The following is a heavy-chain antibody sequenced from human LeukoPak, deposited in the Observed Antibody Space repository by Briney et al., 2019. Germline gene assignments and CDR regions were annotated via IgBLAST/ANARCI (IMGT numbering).Heavy chain of an antibody. CDR1: GGTFSSYA. V-gene: IGHV1-69*13. CDR3: ARGDDDSSGYYDAFDI. D-gene: IGHD3-22*01. CDR2: IIPIFGTA. Sequence: GASVKVSCKASGGTFSSYAISWVRQAPGQGLEWMGGIIPIFGTANYAQKFQGRVTITADESTSTAYMELSSLRSEDTAVYYCARGDDDSSGYYDAFDIWGQGTMVTVSS. J-gene: IGHJ3*02.